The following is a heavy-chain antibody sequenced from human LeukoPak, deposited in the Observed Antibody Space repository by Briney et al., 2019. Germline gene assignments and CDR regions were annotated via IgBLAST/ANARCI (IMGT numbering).Heavy chain of an antibody. V-gene: IGHV1-46*01. CDR1: GYTFTSYY. J-gene: IGHJ4*02. CDR3: ARDWGASHYGSGSYGLDY. CDR2: INPSGGST. Sequence: GASVKVSCKASGYTFTSYYMHWVRQAPGQGLEWMGIINPSGGSTTYAQKFQGRVTMTRDTSTSTVYMELSSLRSEDTAVYYCARDWGASHYGSGSYGLDYWGQGTLVNVSS. D-gene: IGHD3-10*01.